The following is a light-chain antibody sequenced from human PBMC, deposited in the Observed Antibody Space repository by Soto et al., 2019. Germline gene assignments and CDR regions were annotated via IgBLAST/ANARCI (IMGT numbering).Light chain of an antibody. V-gene: IGKV3-11*01. CDR1: QSVSSY. Sequence: EIVLTQSPATLSLSPGERATLSCRASQSVSSYLAWYHQKPGQAPRLLIYDAANRATGIPARFSGRGSGTYFTLTISSLEPADFAVPYCQQRSNWFFGQETQLEIK. CDR3: QQRSNWF. CDR2: DAA. J-gene: IGKJ2*01.